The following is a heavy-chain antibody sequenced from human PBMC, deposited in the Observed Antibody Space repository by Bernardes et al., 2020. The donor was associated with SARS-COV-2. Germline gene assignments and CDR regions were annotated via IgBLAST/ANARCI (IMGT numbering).Heavy chain of an antibody. CDR1: GYSFSSYS. CDR3: ARGSFYRFRSTYPSHLNFDY. V-gene: IGHV1-18*01. J-gene: IGHJ4*02. Sequence: ASVKVSCQTSGYSFSSYSITWVRQAPGQGPEWMGSFTVYNGASNYAQDFQGRVTMTTDTSTSTAYMELRSLRSDDTAVYYCARGSFYRFRSTYPSHLNFDYWGQGTLVTVSS. CDR2: FTVYNGAS. D-gene: IGHD3-16*02.